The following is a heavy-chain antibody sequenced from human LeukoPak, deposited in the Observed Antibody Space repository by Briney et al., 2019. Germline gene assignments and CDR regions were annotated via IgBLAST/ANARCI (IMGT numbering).Heavy chain of an antibody. CDR1: GYTFTGHY. Sequence: ASVKVSCKASGYTFTGHYIHWVRQAPGQGLEWMGWINPKNTATNYAQKFQGRVTMTRDTSTGTVYMEVNALRSDDTAVYYCARTLYIASAPGGFDYWGQGTLVTVSS. V-gene: IGHV1-2*02. D-gene: IGHD3-16*01. CDR3: ARTLYIASAPGGFDY. J-gene: IGHJ4*02. CDR2: INPKNTAT.